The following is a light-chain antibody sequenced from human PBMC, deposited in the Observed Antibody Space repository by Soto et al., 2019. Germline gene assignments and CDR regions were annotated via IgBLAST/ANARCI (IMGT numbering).Light chain of an antibody. J-gene: IGLJ1*01. CDR1: SSDVGGYNY. CDR3: SSYTCSSTPYV. Sequence: QSVLTQPASVSGSPGQSITISCTGTSSDVGGYNYVSWYQQHPGKAPKLMIYDVSNRPSGVSNRFSGSKSGNTASLTISGLQAEDEADYYCSSYTCSSTPYVFGTGTKLTV. CDR2: DVS. V-gene: IGLV2-14*01.